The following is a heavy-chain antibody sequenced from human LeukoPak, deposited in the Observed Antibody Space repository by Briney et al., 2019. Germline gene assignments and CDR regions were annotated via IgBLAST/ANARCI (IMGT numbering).Heavy chain of an antibody. V-gene: IGHV1-8*01. CDR1: GYTFTGYD. D-gene: IGHD1-26*01. CDR3: TRGSLSGSSRDY. CDR2: MNPYTGDT. Sequence: GASVKVSCKASGYTFTGYDINWVRQATGQGLEWMGWMNPYTGDTGYAQNFQGRVTMTRNTSIDTAYMDLRGLRSEDTAAYYCTRGSLSGSSRDYWGQGTLVTVSS. J-gene: IGHJ4*02.